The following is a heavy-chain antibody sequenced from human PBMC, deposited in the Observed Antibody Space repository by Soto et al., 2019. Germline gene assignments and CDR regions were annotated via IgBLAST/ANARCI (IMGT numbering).Heavy chain of an antibody. D-gene: IGHD1-26*01. Sequence: EASVKVSCKASGGTFSSYAISWVRQAPGQGLEWMGGITPIFGTANYAQKFQGRVTITADESTSTAYMELSSLRSEDTAVYYCAIDSSGSYSFDYRGQGTLVTVSS. CDR2: ITPIFGTA. V-gene: IGHV1-69*13. J-gene: IGHJ4*02. CDR1: GGTFSSYA. CDR3: AIDSSGSYSFDY.